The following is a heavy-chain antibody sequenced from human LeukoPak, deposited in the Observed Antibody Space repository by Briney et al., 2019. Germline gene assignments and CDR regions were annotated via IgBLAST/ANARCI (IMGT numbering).Heavy chain of an antibody. Sequence: SGGSLRLSCAASGFTFSSYSMNWVRQAPGKGLEWVSSISSSSSYIYYADSVKGRFTISRDNAKNSQYLQMNSLRAEDTAVYYCGKGLAYTYPYSGNMDVWGKGTTVTISS. CDR1: GFTFSSYS. CDR2: ISSSSSYI. CDR3: GKGLAYTYPYSGNMDV. J-gene: IGHJ6*03. V-gene: IGHV3-21*01. D-gene: IGHD5-18*01.